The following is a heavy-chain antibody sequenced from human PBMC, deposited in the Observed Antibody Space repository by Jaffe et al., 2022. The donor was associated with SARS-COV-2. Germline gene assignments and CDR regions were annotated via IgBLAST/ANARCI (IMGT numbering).Heavy chain of an antibody. CDR3: ARSALRMRGVMQYNWFDP. CDR1: GGSISSYY. D-gene: IGHD3-16*01. J-gene: IGHJ5*02. V-gene: IGHV4-59*01. Sequence: QVQLQESGPGLVKPSETLSLTCTVSGGSISSYYWSWIRQPPGKGLEWIGYIYYSGSTNYNPSLKSRVTISVDTSKNQFSLKLSSVTAADTAVYYCARSALRMRGVMQYNWFDPWGQGTLVTVSS. CDR2: IYYSGST.